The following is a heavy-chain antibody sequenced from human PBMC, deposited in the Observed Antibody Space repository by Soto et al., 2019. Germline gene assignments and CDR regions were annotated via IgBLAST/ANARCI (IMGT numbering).Heavy chain of an antibody. CDR1: GFTFSKYW. V-gene: IGHV3-74*01. CDR2: INSDVIST. D-gene: IGHD3-9*01. J-gene: IGHJ5*02. Sequence: GGSLRLSCAASGFTFSKYWMYWVRQPPGKGLMWVSRINSDVISTNYADSVKGRFTISRDNAKKTLYLQLNSLRVDDTAVYYCARGHPDWLPTPPKTWGQGTPVTVSS. CDR3: ARGHPDWLPTPPKT.